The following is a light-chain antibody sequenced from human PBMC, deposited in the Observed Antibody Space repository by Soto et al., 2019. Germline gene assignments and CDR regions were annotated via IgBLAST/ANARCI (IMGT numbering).Light chain of an antibody. V-gene: IGLV2-23*01. Sequence: QSVLTQPASVSGSPGQSITISCTGTSNDVGTYNLVSWYQNKPGRAPKLILFEGVKRPSGISNRFSGSKSGNTASLTISGLQAEDEADYFCCSYSGSSRGRDVFGTGTKVTVL. J-gene: IGLJ1*01. CDR1: SNDVGTYNL. CDR3: CSYSGSSRGRDV. CDR2: EGV.